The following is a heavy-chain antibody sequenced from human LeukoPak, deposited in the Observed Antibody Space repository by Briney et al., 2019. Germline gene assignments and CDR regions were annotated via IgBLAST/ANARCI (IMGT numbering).Heavy chain of an antibody. CDR3: ARHSGS. CDR1: GGSISSYY. D-gene: IGHD2-15*01. J-gene: IGHJ4*02. CDR2: IYTSGST. Sequence: SETLSLTCTVSGGSISSYYWSWLRQPPGKGLEWIGYIYTSGSTNYNPSLKSRVTISVDTSKNQFSLKLSSVTAADTAMYYCARHSGSWGQGTLVTVSS. V-gene: IGHV4-4*09.